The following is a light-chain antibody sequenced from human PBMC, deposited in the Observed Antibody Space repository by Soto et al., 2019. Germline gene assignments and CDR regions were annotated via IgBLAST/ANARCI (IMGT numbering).Light chain of an antibody. Sequence: QSALTHAASGSGSPRQSITISCTGTSSDVGSYNLVSWYQQHPGKAPKLMIYEVSKRPSGVSNRFSGSKSGNTASLTISGLQADDEADYYCCSYAGSRTYVFGTGTKVTV. V-gene: IGLV2-23*02. CDR3: CSYAGSRTYV. CDR1: SSDVGSYNL. CDR2: EVS. J-gene: IGLJ1*01.